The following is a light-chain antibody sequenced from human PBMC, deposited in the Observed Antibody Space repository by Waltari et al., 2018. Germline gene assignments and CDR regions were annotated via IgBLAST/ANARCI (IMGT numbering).Light chain of an antibody. Sequence: IVMTQIPDSLSVTPGQPASISCKSSQNLLHSDGKTYVYWYLQKPGQSPQPLIDEVSRRFSGVPDRFSGSGSGTDFTLKISRVEAEDVGAYYCMQALHLPYSFGQGTKLEIE. CDR1: QNLLHSDGKTY. J-gene: IGKJ2*03. CDR2: EVS. V-gene: IGKV2-29*02. CDR3: MQALHLPYS.